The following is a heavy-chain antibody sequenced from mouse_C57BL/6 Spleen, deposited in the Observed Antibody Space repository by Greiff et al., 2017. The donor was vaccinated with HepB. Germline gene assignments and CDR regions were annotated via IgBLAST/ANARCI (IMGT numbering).Heavy chain of an antibody. D-gene: IGHD2-3*01. V-gene: IGHV5-4*01. J-gene: IGHJ4*01. CDR1: GFTFSSYA. CDR2: ISDGGSYT. Sequence: DVQLVESGGGLVKPGGSLKLSCAASGFTFSSYAMSWVRQTPEKRLEWVATISDGGSYTYYPDNVKGRFTISRDNAKNNLYLQMSHLKSEDTAMYYCARVSDGYYAMDYWGQGTSVTVSS. CDR3: ARVSDGYYAMDY.